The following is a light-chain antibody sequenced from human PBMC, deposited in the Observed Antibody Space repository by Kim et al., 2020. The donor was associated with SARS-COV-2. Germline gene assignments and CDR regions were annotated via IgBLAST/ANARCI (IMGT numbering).Light chain of an antibody. V-gene: IGLV2-11*01. Sequence: SVTLSCAGTSSDVGGYNYVSWYQQDPGNAPKLRIYDVSKRPSGVPDRFSGSKSGNTASLTISGLQAEDEADYYCCSYAGSYTFVVFGGGTQLTVL. CDR3: CSYAGSYTFVV. J-gene: IGLJ2*01. CDR1: SSDVGGYNY. CDR2: DVS.